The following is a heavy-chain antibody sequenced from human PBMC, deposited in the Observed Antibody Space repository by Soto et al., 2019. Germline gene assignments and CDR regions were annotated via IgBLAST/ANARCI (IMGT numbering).Heavy chain of an antibody. CDR1: GFSVSGSS. CDR2: MHRGGST. Sequence: GGSLRLSCVVSGFSVSGSSIFWVRQATGKGLEWVSLMHRGGSTDNADSVKGRFTTSRDKSKNTLYPHMNGLRVEDTAVYYCARVHTALPEHFECWGHGTLVTVLL. CDR3: ARVHTALPEHFEC. V-gene: IGHV3-53*01. J-gene: IGHJ4*03. D-gene: IGHD3-3*02.